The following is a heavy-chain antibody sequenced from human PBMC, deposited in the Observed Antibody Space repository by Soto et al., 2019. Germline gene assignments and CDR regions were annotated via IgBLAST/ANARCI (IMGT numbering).Heavy chain of an antibody. D-gene: IGHD3-10*02. CDR3: ARYTFGHDREYHYAMDV. J-gene: IGHJ6*02. Sequence: PSETLSLTCTVSGASISSSAYYWSWVRQPPGKGLEWIGYIFHSGSAYYNPSLKSRVIISVDTSKNQFSLKLTSVTAADTAVFYCARYTFGHDREYHYAMDVWGQGTRSPSP. CDR2: IFHSGSA. V-gene: IGHV4-30-4*01. CDR1: GASISSSAYY.